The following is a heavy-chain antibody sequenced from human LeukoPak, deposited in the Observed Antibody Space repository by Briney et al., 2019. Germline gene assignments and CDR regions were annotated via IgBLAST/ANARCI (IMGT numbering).Heavy chain of an antibody. CDR2: IIPIFGTA. J-gene: IGHJ3*02. CDR1: GGTFSSYA. D-gene: IGHD1-1*01. V-gene: IGHV1-69*13. Sequence: ASVKVSCKASGGTFSSYAISWVRQAPGQGLEWMGGIIPIFGTANYAQKFQGRVTITADESTSTAYMELSSLRAEDTAVYYCARWTNFHAFDIWGQGTLVTVSS. CDR3: ARWTNFHAFDI.